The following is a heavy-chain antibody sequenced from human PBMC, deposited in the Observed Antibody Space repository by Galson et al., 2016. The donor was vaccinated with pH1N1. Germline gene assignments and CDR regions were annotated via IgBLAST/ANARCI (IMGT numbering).Heavy chain of an antibody. D-gene: IGHD1-26*01. CDR1: GYTFTRHY. CDR2: LDPTRGGT. Sequence: SVKVSCKASGYTFTRHYLHWVRQAPGQGPEWMGVLDPTRGGTTYAQKFHSRLTMTRDTSTSTFSMELSSLKSEDTAVYYCTRDLGRLRDYWGQGTLVTVSS. CDR3: TRDLGRLRDY. V-gene: IGHV1-46*01. J-gene: IGHJ4*02.